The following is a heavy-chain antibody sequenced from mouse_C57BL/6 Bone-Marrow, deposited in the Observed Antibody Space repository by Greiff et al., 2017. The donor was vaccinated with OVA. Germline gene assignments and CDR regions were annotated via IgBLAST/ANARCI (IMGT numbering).Heavy chain of an antibody. CDR1: GFTFSDYY. J-gene: IGHJ3*01. D-gene: IGHD2-3*01. CDR2: ISNGGGST. V-gene: IGHV5-12*01. Sequence: EVKLVESGGGLVQPGGSLKLSCAASGFTFSDYYMYWVRQTPEKRLEWVAYISNGGGSTYYPDTVKGRFTISRDNAKNTLYLQMSRLKSEDTAMDYCARHGGYYVGFAYWGQGTLVTVSA. CDR3: ARHGGYYVGFAY.